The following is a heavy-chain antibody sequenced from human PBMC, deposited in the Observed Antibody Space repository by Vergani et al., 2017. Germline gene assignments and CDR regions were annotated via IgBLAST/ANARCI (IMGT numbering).Heavy chain of an antibody. CDR1: GFTFSNAW. V-gene: IGHV3-15*01. CDR3: TTDSLVGASDAFDI. D-gene: IGHD1-26*01. Sequence: EVQLVESGGGLVKPGGSLRLSCAASGFTFSNAWMSWVRQAPGKGLEWVGRIKSKTDGGTTDYAAPVKGRFTISRDDSKNTLYLQMNSLKTEDTAVYYCTTDSLVGASDAFDIWGQGTMVTVSS. J-gene: IGHJ3*02. CDR2: IKSKTDGGTT.